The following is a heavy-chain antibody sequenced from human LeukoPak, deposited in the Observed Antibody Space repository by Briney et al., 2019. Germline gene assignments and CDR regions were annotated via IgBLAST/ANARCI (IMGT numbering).Heavy chain of an antibody. D-gene: IGHD2-21*01. V-gene: IGHV3-21*01. CDR3: ARSPEIWGVVIASYFDY. J-gene: IGHJ4*02. CDR1: GFTFNSYS. Sequence: PGGSLRLSCVASGFTFNSYSMNWVRQAPGRDLEWVSSITPSSNYIYYADSVKGRFTISRDNARNSLYLQMNSLRAEDTAVYYCARSPEIWGVVIASYFDYWGQGTLVTVSS. CDR2: ITPSSNYI.